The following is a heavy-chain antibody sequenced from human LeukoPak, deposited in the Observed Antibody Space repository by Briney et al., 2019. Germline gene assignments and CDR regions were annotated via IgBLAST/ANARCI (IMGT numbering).Heavy chain of an antibody. CDR3: AKDTAVQFLEPAF. J-gene: IGHJ4*02. Sequence: PGGSLRLSCAASGLTFNTFGMHWVRQAPGQGLEWVAAIWFDGSVKHYSDAVKGRFTISRDNSLNTLYLQMNSLRVEDTAIYYCAKDTAVQFLEPAFWGQGTLVTVSS. CDR1: GLTFNTFG. CDR2: IWFDGSVK. V-gene: IGHV3-33*06. D-gene: IGHD3-3*01.